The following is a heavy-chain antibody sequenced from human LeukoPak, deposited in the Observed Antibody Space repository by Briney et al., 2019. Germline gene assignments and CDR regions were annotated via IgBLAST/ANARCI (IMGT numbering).Heavy chain of an antibody. V-gene: IGHV1-69*05. D-gene: IGHD3-22*01. CDR2: IIPIFGTA. CDR3: ASLYGYYYDSSGYFDY. Sequence: SVKVSCKASGGTFSSYAISWVRQAPGQGLEWMGGIIPIFGTANYAQKFQGRVTITTDESTSTAYMELSSLRSEDTAVYYCASLYGYYYDSSGYFDYWGQGTLVTVSS. CDR1: GGTFSSYA. J-gene: IGHJ4*02.